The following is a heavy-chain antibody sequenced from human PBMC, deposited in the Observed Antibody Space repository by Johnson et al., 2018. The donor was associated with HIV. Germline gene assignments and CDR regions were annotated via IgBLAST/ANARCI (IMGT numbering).Heavy chain of an antibody. CDR3: AREMATICPQNFCDAFDI. CDR2: ILYDGSDK. D-gene: IGHD5-24*01. V-gene: IGHV3-30*03. J-gene: IGHJ3*02. Sequence: QVQLVESGGGVVRPGESLRLSCAASGFTFDDYGMSWVRQVPGKGLEWVAVILYDGSDKYYADSVQGRFTISRDNSKNTLYLQMNTLGPEDTAVYYCAREMATICPQNFCDAFDIWGQGTMVTVSS. CDR1: GFTFDDYG.